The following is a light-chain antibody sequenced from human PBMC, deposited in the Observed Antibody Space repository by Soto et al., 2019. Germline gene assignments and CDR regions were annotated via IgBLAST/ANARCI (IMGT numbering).Light chain of an antibody. V-gene: IGKV3-15*01. CDR2: GAS. Sequence: EIVMTQSPATLSVSPVERATLSCRASQSVSSKLAWYQQKPGQAPRLLIYGASTRATGIPARFSGSGSGTEFTLTISSLQSEDFAVYYCQQRSNWRITFGQGTRLE. CDR1: QSVSSK. CDR3: QQRSNWRIT. J-gene: IGKJ5*01.